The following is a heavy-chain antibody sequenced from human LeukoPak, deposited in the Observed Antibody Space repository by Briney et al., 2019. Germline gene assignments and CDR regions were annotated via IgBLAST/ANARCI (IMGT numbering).Heavy chain of an antibody. CDR2: ISGSGGST. V-gene: IGHV3-23*01. Sequence: GGSLRLSCAASGFTFSSYAMSWVRQAPGKGLEWVSAISGSGGSTYYADSVKGRFTISRDNSKNTLYLQMNSLRAEATAVYYGAADGGKPLGSYYYYYGMDVWGQGTTVTVSS. J-gene: IGHJ6*02. CDR3: AADGGKPLGSYYYYYGMDV. D-gene: IGHD4-23*01. CDR1: GFTFSSYA.